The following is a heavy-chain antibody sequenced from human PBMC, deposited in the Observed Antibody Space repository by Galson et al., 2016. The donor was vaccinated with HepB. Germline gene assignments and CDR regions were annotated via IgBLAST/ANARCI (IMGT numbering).Heavy chain of an antibody. CDR2: TYYRDRWCY. Sequence: CAISGDSVSSNIAAWVWIRQSPSRGLEWLGRTYYRDRWCYDFATSVKSRIIINADISKNQFSLQLTSVTPEDAALYYCAKAVWLGRGMDVWGQGTAVTVSS. D-gene: IGHD2-21*01. CDR1: GDSVSSNIAA. J-gene: IGHJ6*01. V-gene: IGHV6-1*01. CDR3: AKAVWLGRGMDV.